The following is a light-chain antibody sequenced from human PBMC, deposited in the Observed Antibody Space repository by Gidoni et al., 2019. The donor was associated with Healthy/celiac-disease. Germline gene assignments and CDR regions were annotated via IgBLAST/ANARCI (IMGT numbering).Light chain of an antibody. CDR3: QSYDSSNRV. Sequence: NFMLTQPHPVSESPGKTVTISCTRSSGSIASHYVQWYQQRPGSVPTTVIYEDNQRPSGVPDRFSGSIDSSSNSASLTISGLKTEDEGDYYCQSYDSSNRVFGGGTKLTVL. J-gene: IGLJ3*02. V-gene: IGLV6-57*03. CDR1: SGSIASHY. CDR2: EDN.